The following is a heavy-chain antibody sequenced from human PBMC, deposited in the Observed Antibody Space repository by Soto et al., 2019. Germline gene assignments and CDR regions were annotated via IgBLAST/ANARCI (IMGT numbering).Heavy chain of an antibody. CDR3: AKDLAETYYYGMDV. CDR2: ISYDGSNK. Sequence: GGSLRLSCAASGFTFSSYGMHWVRQAPGKGLEWVAVISYDGSNKYYADSVKGRFTISRDNSKNTLYLQMNSLRAEDTAVYYCAKDLAETYYYGMDVWGQGTTVTVSS. V-gene: IGHV3-30*18. J-gene: IGHJ6*02. CDR1: GFTFSSYG.